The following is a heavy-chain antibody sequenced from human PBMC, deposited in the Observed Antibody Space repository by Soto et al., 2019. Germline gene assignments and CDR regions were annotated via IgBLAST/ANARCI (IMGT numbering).Heavy chain of an antibody. V-gene: IGHV5-51*01. Sequence: EVQLVQSGAEVKKPGESLKISCKGSGYSFTSYWIGWVRQMPGKGLEWMGIIYPGDSDTRYSPSFQGHVTISADKSISTAYLQWSSLKASDTAMYYCARTSRGDTVTIYFDYWGQGTLVTVSS. J-gene: IGHJ4*02. CDR2: IYPGDSDT. D-gene: IGHD4-17*01. CDR1: GYSFTSYW. CDR3: ARTSRGDTVTIYFDY.